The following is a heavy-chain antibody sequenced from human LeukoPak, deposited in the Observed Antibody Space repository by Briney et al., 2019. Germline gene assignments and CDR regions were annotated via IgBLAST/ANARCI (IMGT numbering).Heavy chain of an antibody. CDR1: GFTVSSNY. D-gene: IGHD6-25*01. Sequence: PGGSLRLSCAASGFTVSSNYMSWVRQAPGKGLEWVSVIYSGGSTYYADSVKGRFTVSRHNSKNTLYLQRNSLRAEDTAVYYCARSFLRLGDEFYFDYWGQGTWSPSPQ. CDR2: IYSGGST. V-gene: IGHV3-53*04. CDR3: ARSFLRLGDEFYFDY. J-gene: IGHJ4*02.